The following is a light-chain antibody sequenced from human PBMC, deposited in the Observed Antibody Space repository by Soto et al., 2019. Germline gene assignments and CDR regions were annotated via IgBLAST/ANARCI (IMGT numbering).Light chain of an antibody. J-gene: IGKJ2*01. CDR3: QQDNSYRNT. CDR2: DAS. Sequence: DIQMTQSPSTLSASVGDRVTITCRASQSISSWLAWYQQKPGKAPKLLIYDASSLESGVPSRFSGSGSGTEFTLTISSLQPDDFATYYCQQDNSYRNTFGQRTKLEIK. CDR1: QSISSW. V-gene: IGKV1-5*01.